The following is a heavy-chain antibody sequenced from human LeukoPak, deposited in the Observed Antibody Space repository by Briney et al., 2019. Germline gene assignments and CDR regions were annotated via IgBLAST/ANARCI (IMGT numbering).Heavy chain of an antibody. CDR2: ISAYNGNT. V-gene: IGHV1-18*01. D-gene: IGHD6-19*01. Sequence: ASVTVSCKASGYTFTSYGISWVRQAPGQGLEWMGWISAYNGNTNYAQKLQGRVTMTTDTSTSTAYMELRSLRSDDTAVYYCARDRTREQWLLAGNYYYYYGMDVWGQGTTVTVSS. CDR1: GYTFTSYG. J-gene: IGHJ6*02. CDR3: ARDRTREQWLLAGNYYYYYGMDV.